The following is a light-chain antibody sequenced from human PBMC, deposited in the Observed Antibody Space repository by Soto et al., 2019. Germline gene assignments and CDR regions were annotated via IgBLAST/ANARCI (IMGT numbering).Light chain of an antibody. Sequence: EIVLTQSPATLSLSPGEGATLSCRASQSVSSHLAWFQQKGGQAPRLLIYGASIRATGIPARFSGSGSGTDFTLSISSLEPEDFAVYYCQQRSSWPDTFGGGTKVEI. J-gene: IGKJ4*01. CDR1: QSVSSH. CDR3: QQRSSWPDT. V-gene: IGKV3-11*01. CDR2: GAS.